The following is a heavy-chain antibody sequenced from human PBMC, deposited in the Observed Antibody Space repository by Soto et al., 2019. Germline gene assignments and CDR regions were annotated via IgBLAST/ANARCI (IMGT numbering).Heavy chain of an antibody. Sequence: PGGSLRLSCAASGFTFSSYAMHWVRQAPGKGLEWVAVISYDRSNKYYADSVKGRFTISRDNSKNTLYLQMNSLRAEDTAVYYCARDTSFPYSYGYYFDYWGQGTLVTVSS. CDR3: ARDTSFPYSYGYYFDY. J-gene: IGHJ4*02. D-gene: IGHD5-18*01. CDR1: GFTFSSYA. V-gene: IGHV3-30-3*01. CDR2: ISYDRSNK.